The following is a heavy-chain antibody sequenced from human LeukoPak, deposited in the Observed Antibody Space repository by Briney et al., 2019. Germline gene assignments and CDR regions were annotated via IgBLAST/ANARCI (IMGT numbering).Heavy chain of an antibody. J-gene: IGHJ5*02. CDR1: GYTFTGYY. CDR3: ARASPYYGSGSYWFDP. D-gene: IGHD3-10*01. CDR2: INPNSGGT. V-gene: IGHV1-2*02. Sequence: ASVTVSCKASGYTFTGYYMHWVRQAPGQGLEWMGWINPNSGGTNYTQKFQGRVTMTRDTSISTAYMELSRLRSDDTAVYYCARASPYYGSGSYWFDPWGQGTLVTVSS.